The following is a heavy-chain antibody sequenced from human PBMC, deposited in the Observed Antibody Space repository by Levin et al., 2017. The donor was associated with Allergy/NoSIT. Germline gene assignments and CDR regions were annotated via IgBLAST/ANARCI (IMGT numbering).Heavy chain of an antibody. Sequence: PSETLSLTCAISGDSVSSNSAGWNWIRQSPSRGLEFLGRTYYRSKWYNDYAVSVRSRITITPDTSKNQFSLQLNSVTPEDTAVYYCARDHGDSSIGYWGQGTLVTVSS. CDR2: TYYRSKWYN. CDR1: GDSVSSNSAG. J-gene: IGHJ1*01. CDR3: ARDHGDSSIGY. D-gene: IGHD4-17*01. V-gene: IGHV6-1*01.